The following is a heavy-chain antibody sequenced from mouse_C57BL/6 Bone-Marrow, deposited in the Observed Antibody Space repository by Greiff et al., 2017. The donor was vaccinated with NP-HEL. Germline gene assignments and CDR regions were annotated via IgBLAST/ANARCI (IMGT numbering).Heavy chain of an antibody. D-gene: IGHD1-1*01. CDR1: GYTFTSYW. Sequence: QVQLQQPGAELVRPGSSVKLSCKASGYTFTSYWMDWVKQRPGQGLEWIGNIYPSDSETHYNQKFKDKATLTVDKSSSTAYMHLSSLTSEDSAVYYCARRGFILDYWGQGTTLTVSS. J-gene: IGHJ2*01. CDR2: IYPSDSET. V-gene: IGHV1-61*01. CDR3: ARRGFILDY.